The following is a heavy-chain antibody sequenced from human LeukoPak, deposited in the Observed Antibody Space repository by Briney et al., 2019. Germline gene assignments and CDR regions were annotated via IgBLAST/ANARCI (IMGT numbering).Heavy chain of an antibody. J-gene: IGHJ4*02. V-gene: IGHV3-30*03. CDR2: ISYDGSNK. CDR1: GFTFSSYG. D-gene: IGHD1-26*01. Sequence: QSGGSLRLSCAASGFTFSSYGMHWVRQAPGKGLEWVAVISYDGSNKCYADSVKGRFTISRDNSKNTLYLQMNSLRAEDTAVYYCAGSYSGMVAPMFDYWGQGTLVTVSS. CDR3: AGSYSGMVAPMFDY.